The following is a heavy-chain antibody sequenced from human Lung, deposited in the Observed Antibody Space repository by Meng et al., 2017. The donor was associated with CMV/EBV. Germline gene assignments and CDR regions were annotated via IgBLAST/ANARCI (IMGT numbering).Heavy chain of an antibody. Sequence: YAISWVRHAPGQGLEWMGGIIPIFGTANYAQNFQGRVTITTDESRSTAYMELSSLRSEDTAVYYCARIGLCSGTTCYTGDYSSRHFDYWGQGTLVTVSS. D-gene: IGHD2-2*02. CDR1: YA. J-gene: IGHJ4*02. V-gene: IGHV1-69*05. CDR3: ARIGLCSGTTCYTGDYSSRHFDY. CDR2: IIPIFGTA.